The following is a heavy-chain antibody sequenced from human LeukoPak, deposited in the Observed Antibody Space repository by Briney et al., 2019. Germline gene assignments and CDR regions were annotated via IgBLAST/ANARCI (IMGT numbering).Heavy chain of an antibody. Sequence: SETLSLTCTVSGGSISSSSYYWGWIRQPPGKGLEWIGSIYYSGSTYYNPSLKSRVTISVDTSKNQFSLKLSSVTAADTAVYYCARHGDGGYNWFDPWGQGTLVTVSS. CDR3: ARHGDGGYNWFDP. CDR1: GGSISSSSYY. V-gene: IGHV4-39*01. CDR2: IYYSGST. J-gene: IGHJ5*02. D-gene: IGHD4-23*01.